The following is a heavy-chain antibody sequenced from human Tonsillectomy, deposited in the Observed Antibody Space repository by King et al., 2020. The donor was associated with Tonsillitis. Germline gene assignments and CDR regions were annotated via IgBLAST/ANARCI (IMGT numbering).Heavy chain of an antibody. J-gene: IGHJ4*02. V-gene: IGHV3-33*01. CDR2: IWYDGSNK. Sequence: VQLVESGGGVVQPGRSLTLSCAASGFTFNSYGMHWVRQAPGKGLEWVAVIWYDGSNKYYADSVKGRFTISRDNSKNTLYLQMNSLRAEDTAVYYCARDRLPAVVTPDYWGQGTLVTVSS. CDR1: GFTFNSYG. D-gene: IGHD4-23*01. CDR3: ARDRLPAVVTPDY.